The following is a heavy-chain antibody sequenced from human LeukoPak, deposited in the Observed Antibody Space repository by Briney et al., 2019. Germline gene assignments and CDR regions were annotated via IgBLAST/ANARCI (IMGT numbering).Heavy chain of an antibody. J-gene: IGHJ4*02. CDR1: GGTFSSYA. D-gene: IGHD2-21*02. CDR3: AKDLERHIVVVTASAVDY. Sequence: SVKVSCKASGGTFSSYAISWVRQAPGQGLEWMGRIIPILGIANYAQKFQGRVTITADKSTSTAYMELSSLRSEDTAVYYCAKDLERHIVVVTASAVDYWGQGTLVTVSS. CDR2: IIPILGIA. V-gene: IGHV1-69*04.